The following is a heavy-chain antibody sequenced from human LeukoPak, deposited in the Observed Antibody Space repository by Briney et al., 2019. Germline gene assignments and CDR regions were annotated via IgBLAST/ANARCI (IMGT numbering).Heavy chain of an antibody. CDR1: GFTFSSYA. J-gene: IGHJ3*01. Sequence: GGSLRLSCAASGFTFSSYAMSWVRQAPGKGLEWVSAISGSGGSTYYADSVKGRFTISRDNSKNTLYLQMNSLRAEDTAIYYCAKGLRYQWDAFDLWGQGTMVTVSS. CDR2: ISGSGGST. V-gene: IGHV3-23*01. D-gene: IGHD2-8*01. CDR3: AKGLRYQWDAFDL.